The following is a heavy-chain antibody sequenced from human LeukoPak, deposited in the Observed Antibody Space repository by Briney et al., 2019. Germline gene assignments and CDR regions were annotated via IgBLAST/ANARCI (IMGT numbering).Heavy chain of an antibody. D-gene: IGHD5-18*01. Sequence: PSETLSLTCTVSGYSISSGYYWGWIRQPPGKGLEWIGSIYHSGSTYYNPSLKSRVAISVDTSKNQFSLKLSSVTAADTAVYYCARTPTAMAAYYFDYWGQGTLVTVSS. CDR1: GYSISSGYY. V-gene: IGHV4-38-2*02. J-gene: IGHJ4*02. CDR2: IYHSGST. CDR3: ARTPTAMAAYYFDY.